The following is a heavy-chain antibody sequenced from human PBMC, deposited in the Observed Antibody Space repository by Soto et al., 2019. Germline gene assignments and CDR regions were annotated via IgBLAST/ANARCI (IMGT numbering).Heavy chain of an antibody. D-gene: IGHD6-19*01. V-gene: IGHV4-59*01. J-gene: IGHJ4*02. CDR1: GGSISNYY. Sequence: SETLSLTCSVSGGSISNYYWSWIRQPPGKGLEWIAYIYYSGSTNYNPSLKSRVTISIDTSKNQLSLKLSSVTAADTAVYYCARVDRGSAWYKGDYFDFWGQGTLVTVSS. CDR2: IYYSGST. CDR3: ARVDRGSAWYKGDYFDF.